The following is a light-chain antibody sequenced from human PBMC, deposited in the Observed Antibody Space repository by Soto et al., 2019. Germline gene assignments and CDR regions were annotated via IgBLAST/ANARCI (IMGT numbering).Light chain of an antibody. J-gene: IGKJ1*01. CDR2: DTS. V-gene: IGKV3-20*01. CDR3: QQYGSSKT. CDR1: QSVTSNY. Sequence: IVLTQSPGTLSLSPGERATLSCRASQSVTSNYLAWYQQKPGRAPGLLIYDTSTRASGVPDRFSGSGSGTDFTLTISRLEPEDFAVYYCQQYGSSKTFGQGTKVDIK.